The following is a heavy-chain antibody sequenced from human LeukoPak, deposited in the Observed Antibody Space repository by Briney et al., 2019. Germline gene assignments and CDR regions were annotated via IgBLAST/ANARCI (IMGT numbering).Heavy chain of an antibody. J-gene: IGHJ6*03. D-gene: IGHD3-10*01. V-gene: IGHV4-61*02. CDR3: ARDRGYYYMDV. CDR2: IYTSGST. CDR1: GGSISTGSYS. Sequence: RSSETLSLTCSVSGGSISTGSYSWSWIRQPAGKGLEWVGRIYTSGSTNYNPSLKSRVTISVDTSKNQFSLKLSSVTAADTAVYYCARDRGYYYMDVWGKGTTVTVSS.